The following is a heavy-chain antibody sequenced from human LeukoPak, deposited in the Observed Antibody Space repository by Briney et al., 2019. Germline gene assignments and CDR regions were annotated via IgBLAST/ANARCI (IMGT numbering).Heavy chain of an antibody. Sequence: PGGSLRLSCAASGFTFSSYGMHWVRQAPGKGLEWVAFIRYDGSNKYYADSVKGRFTISRDNSKNSLYLQMNSLRAEDTAIYYCARGDGYNIGKFADSWGQGTLVTVSA. D-gene: IGHD5-24*01. J-gene: IGHJ4*02. CDR2: IRYDGSNK. V-gene: IGHV3-30*02. CDR3: ARGDGYNIGKFADS. CDR1: GFTFSSYG.